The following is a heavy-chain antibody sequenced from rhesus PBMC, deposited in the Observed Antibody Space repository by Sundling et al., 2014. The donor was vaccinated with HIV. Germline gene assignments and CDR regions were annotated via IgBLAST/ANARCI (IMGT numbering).Heavy chain of an antibody. CDR3: ARDYGSSHFDY. CDR2: ISGSSSNT. V-gene: IGHV3S41*01. D-gene: IGHD4-29*01. J-gene: IGHJ4*01. Sequence: EVQLVESGGGLVQPGGSLRLSCATSGFTFSNYWMYWFRQAPGKGLEWVSSISGSSSNTNYPDSVKGRFTISRDNAKNTLYLQMNSLRAEDTAVYYCARDYGSSHFDYWGQGVLVTVSS. CDR1: GFTFSNYW.